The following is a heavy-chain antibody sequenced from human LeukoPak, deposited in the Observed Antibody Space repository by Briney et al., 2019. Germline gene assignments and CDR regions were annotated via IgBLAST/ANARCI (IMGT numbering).Heavy chain of an antibody. V-gene: IGHV4-39*01. J-gene: IGHJ4*02. CDR1: GGSISTSDSF. Sequence: PSETLSLTCTVSGGSISTSDSFWDWMRQPPGKGPEWIVSIYYSGSTFYNPSLKSRVALSVDTSKNQFSLRLNSVTAADTAVYYCARNRGSNFDWSDYWGQGILVTVSS. D-gene: IGHD3-9*01. CDR2: IYYSGST. CDR3: ARNRGSNFDWSDY.